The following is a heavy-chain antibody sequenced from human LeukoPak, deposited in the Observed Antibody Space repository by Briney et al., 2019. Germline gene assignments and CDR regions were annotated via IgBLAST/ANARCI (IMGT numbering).Heavy chain of an antibody. CDR1: GGSFSGYY. V-gene: IGHV4-34*01. D-gene: IGHD2-21*01. CDR2: INHSGST. Sequence: SETLSLTCAVYGGSFSGYYWSWIRQPPGKGLEWIGEINHSGSTNYNPSLKSRVTISVDTSKNQFSLKLSPVTAADTAVYYCARGRLFIGSLQIYGMDVWGKGTTVTVSS. CDR3: ARGRLFIGSLQIYGMDV. J-gene: IGHJ6*04.